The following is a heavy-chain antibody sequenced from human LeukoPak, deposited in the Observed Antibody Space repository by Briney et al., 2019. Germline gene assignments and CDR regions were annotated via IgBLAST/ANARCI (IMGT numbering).Heavy chain of an antibody. V-gene: IGHV4-61*02. J-gene: IGHJ4*02. Sequence: SETLSLTCTVSGGSISSGSYYWSWIRQPAGKGLEWIGRIYTSGSTNYNPSLKSRVTISVDTSKNQFSLKLSSVTAADTAVYYCARDRRAYFDYWGQGTLVTVSS. CDR3: ARDRRAYFDY. CDR1: GGSISSGSYY. CDR2: IYTSGST.